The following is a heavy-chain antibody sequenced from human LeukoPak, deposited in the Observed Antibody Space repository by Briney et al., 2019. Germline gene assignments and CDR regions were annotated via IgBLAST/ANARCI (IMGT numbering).Heavy chain of an antibody. D-gene: IGHD4-17*01. Sequence: ASVKVSCKAPGYTFTSYDINWVRQATGQGLEWMGWMNPNSGNTGYAQKFQGRVTITRNTSISTAYMELSSLRAEDTAVYYCATGEDGDSYFDYWGQGTLVTVSS. J-gene: IGHJ4*02. V-gene: IGHV1-8*03. CDR1: GYTFTSYD. CDR2: MNPNSGNT. CDR3: ATGEDGDSYFDY.